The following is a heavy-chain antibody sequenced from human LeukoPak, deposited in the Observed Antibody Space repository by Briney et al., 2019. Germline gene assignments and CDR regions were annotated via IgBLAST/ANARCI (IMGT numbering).Heavy chain of an antibody. CDR1: GYTFTGYY. Sequence: GASVKVSCKASGYTFTGYYMHWVRQAPGQGLEWMGWINPNSGGTNYAQKFQGRVTMTRNTSISTACMELSRLRSDDTAVYYCARALSSGQDCWGQGTLVTVSS. J-gene: IGHJ4*02. V-gene: IGHV1-2*02. D-gene: IGHD3-22*01. CDR2: INPNSGGT. CDR3: ARALSSGQDC.